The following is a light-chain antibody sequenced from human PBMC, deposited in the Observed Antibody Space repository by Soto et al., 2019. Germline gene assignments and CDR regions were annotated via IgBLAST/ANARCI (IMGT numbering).Light chain of an antibody. CDR3: QQYGSSRWT. V-gene: IGKV3-15*01. CDR2: GAS. CDR1: QSVSAN. J-gene: IGKJ1*01. Sequence: EIVMTQSPATLSVSPGERATLSCRASQSVSANLAWYQHKPGQAPRLLIYGASTRATGIPARFSGSGTGTDFTLTISRLEPEDFAVYYCQQYGSSRWTFGQGTKVDIK.